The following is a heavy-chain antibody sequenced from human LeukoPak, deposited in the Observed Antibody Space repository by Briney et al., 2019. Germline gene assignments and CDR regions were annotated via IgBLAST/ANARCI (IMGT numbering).Heavy chain of an antibody. V-gene: IGHV3-33*01. CDR1: GFTFSTFG. CDR2: IWYDGSKK. Sequence: PGRSLRLSCAASGFTFSTFGMHWVRQAPGKGLEWVALIWYDGSKKYYADSVKGRFTVSRDNSKNTLYLQMNSLRVEDTAAYYCAREFGAGTLRTGFDYWGQGTLVTVSS. J-gene: IGHJ4*02. D-gene: IGHD6-13*01. CDR3: AREFGAGTLRTGFDY.